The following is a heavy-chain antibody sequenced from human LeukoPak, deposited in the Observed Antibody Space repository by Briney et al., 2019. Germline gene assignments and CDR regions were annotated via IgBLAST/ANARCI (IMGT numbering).Heavy chain of an antibody. V-gene: IGHV3-48*02. Sequence: PGGSLRLSCAASGFTFTSYTMSWVRQAPGKGLEWVSYISSSSSTIYYADSVKGRFTISRDNAKNSLYLQMNSLRDEDTAVYYCATDSVYGSFFDYWGQGILVTVSS. J-gene: IGHJ4*02. CDR1: GFTFTSYT. CDR3: ATDSVYGSFFDY. CDR2: ISSSSSTI. D-gene: IGHD3-10*01.